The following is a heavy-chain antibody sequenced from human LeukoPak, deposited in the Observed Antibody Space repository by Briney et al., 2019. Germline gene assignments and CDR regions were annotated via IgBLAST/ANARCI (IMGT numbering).Heavy chain of an antibody. J-gene: IGHJ6*03. CDR2: IIPIFGTA. CDR1: GGTFSSYA. V-gene: IGHV1-69*13. Sequence: SVKVSCKASGGTFSSYAISWVRQAPGQGLEWMGGIIPIFGTANYAQKFQGRVTITADESTSTAYMELSSLRSEDTAVYYCARDSSSWYVGGYYYYMDVWGKGTTATISS. D-gene: IGHD6-13*01. CDR3: ARDSSSWYVGGYYYYMDV.